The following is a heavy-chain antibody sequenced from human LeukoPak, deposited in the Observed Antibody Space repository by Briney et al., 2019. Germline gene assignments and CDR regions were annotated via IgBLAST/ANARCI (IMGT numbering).Heavy chain of an antibody. J-gene: IGHJ5*02. Sequence: GGSLRLSCAASGFTFSSYAMSWVRQAPGKGLEWVSAISGSGGSTCYADSVKGRFTISRDNSKNTLYLQMNSLRAEDTAVYYCAKVWSEGGYNSVGRRDWFDPWGQGTLVTVSS. CDR2: ISGSGGST. V-gene: IGHV3-23*01. CDR1: GFTFSSYA. CDR3: AKVWSEGGYNSVGRRDWFDP. D-gene: IGHD5-24*01.